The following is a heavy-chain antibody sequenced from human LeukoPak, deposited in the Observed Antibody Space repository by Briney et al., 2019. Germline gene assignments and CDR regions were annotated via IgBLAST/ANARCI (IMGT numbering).Heavy chain of an antibody. CDR3: AKNSDGSCYSSVEY. D-gene: IGHD2-15*01. J-gene: IGHJ4*02. V-gene: IGHV3-23*01. CDR1: GFTFSRYE. CDR2: VSGGGGSA. Sequence: GGSLRLSCAASGFTFSRYEIHWVRQAPGRGLEWVSDVSGGGGSAYYADSVKGRFTISRDNSRNTLSLQMHSLRAEDTAVYYCAKNSDGSCYSSVEYWGQGTLVTVSS.